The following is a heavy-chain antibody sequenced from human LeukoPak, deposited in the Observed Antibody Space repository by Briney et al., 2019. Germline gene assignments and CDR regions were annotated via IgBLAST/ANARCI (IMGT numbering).Heavy chain of an antibody. J-gene: IGHJ4*02. Sequence: GGSLRLSCAASGFAFSSSWMSWVRQAPGKGLEWVAFIRSDGYHTYYADSVKGRFTITRDNSKNTLYLQMNSLRLEDMALYYCAKPSGSGVDYWGRGTRVTVSS. D-gene: IGHD1-26*01. CDR3: AKPSGSGVDY. V-gene: IGHV3-30*02. CDR2: IRSDGYHT. CDR1: GFAFSSSW.